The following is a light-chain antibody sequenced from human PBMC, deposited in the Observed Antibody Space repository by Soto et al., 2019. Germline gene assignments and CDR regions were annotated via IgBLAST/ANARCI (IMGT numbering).Light chain of an antibody. CDR3: QHYNKAPWT. J-gene: IGKJ1*01. CDR2: DAS. V-gene: IGKV1-27*01. Sequence: VPMTQSPSSLSASVGDRVTITCRASQDVYTFLAWYRQRPGRAPELLIYDASTLQAGVPSRFSGDGFGTHFILTISSRQPGDVETYYCQHYNKAPWTFGQGTKV. CDR1: QDVYTF.